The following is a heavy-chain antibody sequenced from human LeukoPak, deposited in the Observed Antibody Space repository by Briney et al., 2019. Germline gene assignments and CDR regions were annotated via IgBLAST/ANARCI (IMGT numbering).Heavy chain of an antibody. CDR1: GLTFSYYW. V-gene: IGHV3-7*05. Sequence: GGSLRLSCAPSGLTFSYYWMTWVRQAPGKGLEWVDNIKQDGSEKYYVDSVKGRFTISRDNAKNSLYLQMNSLRVEDTAVYYCARGVGVDYWGQGTLVTVSS. CDR3: ARGVGVDY. J-gene: IGHJ4*02. D-gene: IGHD3-16*01. CDR2: IKQDGSEK.